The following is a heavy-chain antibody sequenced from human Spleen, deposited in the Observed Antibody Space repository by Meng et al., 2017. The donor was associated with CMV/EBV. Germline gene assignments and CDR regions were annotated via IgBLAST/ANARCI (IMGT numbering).Heavy chain of an antibody. J-gene: IGHJ5*02. V-gene: IGHV3-30*02. CDR3: ARGAYTVTSFAEGRFDP. CDR2: VRYDASGS. Sequence: GESLKISCAASEFTFSSYGMHWVRQAPGKGLEWVASVRYDASGSYYADSVRGRFTISRDNSKNTLSLQMNSLRVEDTATYYCARGAYTVTSFAEGRFDPWGQGILVTVSS. CDR1: EFTFSSYG. D-gene: IGHD4-11*01.